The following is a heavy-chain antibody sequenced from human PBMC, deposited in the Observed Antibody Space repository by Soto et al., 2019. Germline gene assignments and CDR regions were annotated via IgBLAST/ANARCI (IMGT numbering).Heavy chain of an antibody. V-gene: IGHV4-34*01. Sequence: SETLSLTYAVYGGSFSGYYWSWIRQPPGKGLEWIGEINHSGSTNYNPSLKSRVTISVDTSKNQFSLKLSSVTAADTAVYYCARPYCSSTSCYWFDPWGQGTLVTVSS. CDR2: INHSGST. J-gene: IGHJ5*02. D-gene: IGHD2-2*01. CDR3: ARPYCSSTSCYWFDP. CDR1: GGSFSGYY.